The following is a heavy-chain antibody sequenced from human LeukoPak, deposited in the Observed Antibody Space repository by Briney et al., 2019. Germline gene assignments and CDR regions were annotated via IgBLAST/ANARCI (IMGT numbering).Heavy chain of an antibody. CDR1: GGTFSSYA. V-gene: IGHV1-69*04. CDR3: ARDRGELRYFDWLSY. D-gene: IGHD3-9*01. J-gene: IGHJ4*02. Sequence: PVKVSCKASGGTFSSYAISWVRQAPGQGLEWMGRIIPILGIANYAQKFQGRVTITADKSTSTAYMELSSLRSEDTAVYYCARDRGELRYFDWLSYWGQGTLVTVSS. CDR2: IIPILGIA.